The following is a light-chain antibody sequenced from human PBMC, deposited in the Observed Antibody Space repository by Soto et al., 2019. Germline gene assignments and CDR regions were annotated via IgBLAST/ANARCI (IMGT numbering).Light chain of an antibody. V-gene: IGKV3-11*01. Sequence: EIVLPQSPATLSLSPGERATLACRASQSVSSYLAWYQQKPGQAPRLLIYDASNRATGIPARFSGSGSGTDFTLTISSLEPGDFAVYYCQQRSNWPITVGQVTRLEIK. J-gene: IGKJ5*01. CDR1: QSVSSY. CDR2: DAS. CDR3: QQRSNWPIT.